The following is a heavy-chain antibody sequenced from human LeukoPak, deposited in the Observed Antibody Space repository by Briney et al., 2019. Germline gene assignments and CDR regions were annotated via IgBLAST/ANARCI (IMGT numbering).Heavy chain of an antibody. V-gene: IGHV4-59*01. CDR1: GGSFSGYY. J-gene: IGHJ6*02. CDR2: IYYSGST. Sequence: SETLSLTCAVYGGSFSGYYWSWIRQPPGKGLEWIGYIYYSGSTNYNPSLKSRVTISVDTSKNQFSLKLSSVTAADTAVYYCARGRWELPSESSYYYGMDVWGQGTTVTVSS. CDR3: ARGRWELPSESSYYYGMDV. D-gene: IGHD1-26*01.